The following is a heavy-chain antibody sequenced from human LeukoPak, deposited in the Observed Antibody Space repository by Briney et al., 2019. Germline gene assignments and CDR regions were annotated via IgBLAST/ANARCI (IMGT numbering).Heavy chain of an antibody. CDR2: IIPIFGTA. J-gene: IGHJ6*03. CDR1: GGTFSSYA. V-gene: IGHV1-69*13. CDR3: AREVYYYMDV. Sequence: SVKVSCKASGGTFSSYAISWVRQAPGQGLEWMGGIIPIFGTANYAQKFQGRVTITADESTSTAYMELNSLRAEDTAVYYCAREVYYYMDVWGKGTTVTISS.